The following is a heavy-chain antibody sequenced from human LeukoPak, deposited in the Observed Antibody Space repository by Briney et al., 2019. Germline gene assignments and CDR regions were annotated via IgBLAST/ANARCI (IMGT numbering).Heavy chain of an antibody. Sequence: ASVKVSCKASGYTFTGYYMHWVRQAPGQGLEWMGWINPDSGGTKYVQKFQGRVTLTRDTSISTAYMELSGLKSDDTAVYYCASVCNSGWYFDYWGQGALVTVSS. CDR3: ASVCNSGWYFDY. J-gene: IGHJ4*02. V-gene: IGHV1-2*02. D-gene: IGHD2/OR15-2a*01. CDR1: GYTFTGYY. CDR2: INPDSGGT.